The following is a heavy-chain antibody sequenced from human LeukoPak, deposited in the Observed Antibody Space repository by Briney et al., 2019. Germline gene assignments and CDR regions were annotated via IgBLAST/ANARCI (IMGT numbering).Heavy chain of an antibody. CDR1: GYTFSGYY. CDR3: ARSVTGVAGDY. D-gene: IGHD6-19*01. V-gene: IGHV1-2*02. J-gene: IGHJ4*02. Sequence: ASVKVSCKASGYTFSGYYIHWVRQAPGQGLEWMGWINPNSGGTNYAQKFQGRVTMTRDTSISTAYMELSRLRSDDTAVYYCARSVTGVAGDYWGQGTLVTVSS. CDR2: INPNSGGT.